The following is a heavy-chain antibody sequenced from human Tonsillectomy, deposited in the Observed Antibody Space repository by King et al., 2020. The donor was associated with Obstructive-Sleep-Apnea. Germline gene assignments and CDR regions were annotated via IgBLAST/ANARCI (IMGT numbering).Heavy chain of an antibody. CDR3: AREREYQLLLFDY. Sequence: QLVQSGGGLVKPGGSLRLSCAASGFTFRSYSMNLVRQAPGKGLEWVSSISSSRSYIYYADSVKGRFTISRDNAKNSLYLQMNSLRAEDTAVYYCAREREYQLLLFDYWGQGTLVTVSS. CDR2: ISSSRSYI. D-gene: IGHD2-2*01. CDR1: GFTFRSYS. J-gene: IGHJ4*02. V-gene: IGHV3-21*01.